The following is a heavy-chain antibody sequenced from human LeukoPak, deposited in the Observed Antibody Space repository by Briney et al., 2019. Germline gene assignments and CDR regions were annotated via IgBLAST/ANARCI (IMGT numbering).Heavy chain of an antibody. V-gene: IGHV3-23*01. CDR1: GFTFSSYA. D-gene: IGHD3-10*01. J-gene: IGHJ4*02. CDR2: ISGSGGST. CDR3: AKERWFGELLPDFDY. Sequence: GGSLRLSCAASGFTFSSYAMSWVRQAPGKGLEWVSAISGSGGSTYYADSVRGRFTISRDNSKNTLYLQMNSLRAEDTAVYYCAKERWFGELLPDFDYWGQGTLVTVSS.